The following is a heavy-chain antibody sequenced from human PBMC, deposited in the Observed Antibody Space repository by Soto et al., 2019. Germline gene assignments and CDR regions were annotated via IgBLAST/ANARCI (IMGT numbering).Heavy chain of an antibody. CDR3: ARAGPYGDYGLDY. Sequence: EVQLVESGGGLVQPGGSLRLSCAASGFTFSSYWMHWVRQAPGKGLVWVSRINSDGSSTSYADSVKGRFTIARDNAKNTLYLQMNSLRAEDTAVYYCARAGPYGDYGLDYWGQGTLVTVSS. D-gene: IGHD4-17*01. J-gene: IGHJ4*02. V-gene: IGHV3-74*01. CDR1: GFTFSSYW. CDR2: INSDGSST.